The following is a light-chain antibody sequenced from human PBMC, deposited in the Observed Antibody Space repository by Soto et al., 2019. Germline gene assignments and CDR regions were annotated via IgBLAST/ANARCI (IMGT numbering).Light chain of an antibody. CDR1: QSVSSSY. V-gene: IGKV3-20*01. CDR3: QQYCSSPWT. CDR2: AAS. Sequence: EIVLTQSPGTLSLSPGERATLSCRASQSVSSSYLVWHQQKPGPAPMLLIYAASRMATGIPYRFSGSGSGTDFTLTISRLEPEDFAVYYCQQYCSSPWTFGQGTKVEIK. J-gene: IGKJ1*01.